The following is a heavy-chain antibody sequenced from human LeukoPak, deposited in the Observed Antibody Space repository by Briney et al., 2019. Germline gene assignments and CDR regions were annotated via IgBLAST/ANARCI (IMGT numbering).Heavy chain of an antibody. CDR3: AREPTYAGLIY. CDR1: GLIFSAYW. Sequence: GGSLRLFCGASGLIFSAYWMIWVRQAPGKGLEWVATISQDGSEKYYVDSVKGRFTISRDNAKNSLYLQMNSLRAEDTAVYFCAREPTYAGLIYWGQGTLVTVSS. V-gene: IGHV3-7*01. D-gene: IGHD2-21*01. J-gene: IGHJ4*02. CDR2: ISQDGSEK.